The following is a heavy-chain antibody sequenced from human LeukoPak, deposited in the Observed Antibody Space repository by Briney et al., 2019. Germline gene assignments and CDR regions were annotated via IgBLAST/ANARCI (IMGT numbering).Heavy chain of an antibody. J-gene: IGHJ4*02. CDR1: GGSVSSGAFY. CDR3: ARDASTLMPNYFDY. D-gene: IGHD5-24*01. V-gene: IGHV4-61*02. CDR2: IYTSGST. Sequence: PSETLSLTCTVSGGSVSSGAFYWSWIRQPAGKGLEWIGRIYTSGSTNYNPSLRGRITISIDTSKNQFSLQLSSVTAADTAGYYCARDASTLMPNYFDYWGQGTLVTVSS.